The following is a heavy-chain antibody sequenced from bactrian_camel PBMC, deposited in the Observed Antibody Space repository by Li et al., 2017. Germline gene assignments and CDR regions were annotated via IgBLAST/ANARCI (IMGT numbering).Heavy chain of an antibody. CDR1: GFTFSNYY. CDR3: ASGVFGGDWYGQHY. CDR2: ITNSIGAT. D-gene: IGHD6*01. Sequence: HVQLVESGGGLVQPGGSLRLSCAASGFTFSNYYMSRVRQAPGKGLEWVATITNSIGATYYADSVKGRFTISRDNARNTVYLQMNSLKTEDTAVYYCASGVFGGDWYGQHYWDQGTQVTVS. V-gene: IGHV3-2*01. J-gene: IGHJ4*01.